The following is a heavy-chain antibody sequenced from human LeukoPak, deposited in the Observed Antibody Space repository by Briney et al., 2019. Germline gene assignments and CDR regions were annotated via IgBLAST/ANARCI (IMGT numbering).Heavy chain of an antibody. CDR2: INHSGST. D-gene: IGHD3-9*01. V-gene: IGHV4-34*08. Sequence: GSLRLSCAASGFTFNIYSINWVRQPPGKGLEWIGEINHSGSTNYNPSLKSRVTISVDTSKNQFSLKLSSVTAADTAVYYCAGYDILTGHRGDYWGQGTLVTVSS. CDR3: AGYDILTGHRGDY. CDR1: GFTFNIYS. J-gene: IGHJ4*02.